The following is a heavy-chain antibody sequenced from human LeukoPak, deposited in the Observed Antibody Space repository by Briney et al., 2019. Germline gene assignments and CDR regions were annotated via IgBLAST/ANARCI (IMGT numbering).Heavy chain of an antibody. CDR2: INHSGST. D-gene: IGHD2-2*01. CDR3: AICSSTSCDPNYYYGMDV. V-gene: IGHV4-34*01. CDR1: GGSFSGYY. J-gene: IGHJ6*02. Sequence: SETLSLTCAVYGGSFSGYYWSWIRQPPGKGLEWIGDINHSGSTNYNPSLKSRVTISVDTSKNQFSLKLSSVTAADTAVYYCAICSSTSCDPNYYYGMDVWGQGTTVTVSS.